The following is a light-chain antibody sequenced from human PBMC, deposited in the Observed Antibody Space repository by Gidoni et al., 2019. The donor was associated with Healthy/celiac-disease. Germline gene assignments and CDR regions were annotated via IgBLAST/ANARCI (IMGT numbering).Light chain of an antibody. CDR2: GAS. CDR3: QQYGSSPVYT. CDR1: QSVSSSY. V-gene: IGKV3-20*01. J-gene: IGKJ2*01. Sequence: ELVLTHSPGPLSLSPGERATLSCRASQSVSSSYLAWYQQKPGQAPRLRIYGASSRATGIPDRFSGSGSGTDFTLTISRLEPEDFAVYYCQQYGSSPVYTFGQGTKLEIK.